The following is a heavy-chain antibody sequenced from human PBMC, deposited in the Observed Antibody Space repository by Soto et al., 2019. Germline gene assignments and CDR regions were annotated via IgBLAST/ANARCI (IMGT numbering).Heavy chain of an antibody. CDR1: GYTFSDFD. CDR2: MNAKSGDT. V-gene: IGHV1-8*01. J-gene: IGHJ6*02. CDR3: ARGNPFNYAGFDV. D-gene: IGHD3-16*01. Sequence: ASVKVSCKASGYTFSDFDINWLRQAAGQGPEWMGWMNAKSGDTFSAQRLQGKFNMTWDTSLSTAYMEVGSLTSDDAAIYYCARGNPFNYAGFDVWGQGTTVTVSS.